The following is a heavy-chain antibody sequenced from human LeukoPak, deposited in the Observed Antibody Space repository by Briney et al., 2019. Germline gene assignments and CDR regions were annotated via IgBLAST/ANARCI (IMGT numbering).Heavy chain of an antibody. CDR1: GYTFTGYY. CDR2: INPNSGGT. J-gene: IGHJ4*02. V-gene: IGHV1-2*02. Sequence: ASVKVSCKASGYTFTGYYMHWVRQAPGQGLEWMGCINPNSGGTNYAQKFQGRVTMTRDTSISTAYMELSRLRSDDTAVYYCANEVLGYCSSTSCAPGYWGQGTLVTVSS. CDR3: ANEVLGYCSSTSCAPGY. D-gene: IGHD2-2*01.